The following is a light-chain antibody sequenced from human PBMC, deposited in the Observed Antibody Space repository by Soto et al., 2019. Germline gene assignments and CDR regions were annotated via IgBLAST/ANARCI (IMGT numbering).Light chain of an antibody. CDR1: QSISSY. J-gene: IGKJ1*01. Sequence: DLQMTQSPSSLSASVGARVTITCRASQSISSYLNWYQQKQGKAPKLLIYAASSLQSGVPSRFSGSGSGTDLTINISSLQPEDVETYDGQQSYSTPRTFGQGTKVDIK. CDR2: AAS. V-gene: IGKV1-39*01. CDR3: QQSYSTPRT.